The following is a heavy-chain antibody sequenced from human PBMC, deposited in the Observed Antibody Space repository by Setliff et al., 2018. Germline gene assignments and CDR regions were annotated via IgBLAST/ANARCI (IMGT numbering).Heavy chain of an antibody. D-gene: IGHD3-10*01. CDR3: ARDVGGEGYFDS. V-gene: IGHV4-61*09. J-gene: IGHJ4*02. CDR2: IYTSWST. CDR1: GSSISSATYY. Sequence: PSETLSLTCTVSGSSISSATYYWSWIRQPAGKGLEWIGHIYTSWSTKYNPSLKSRVTMSVDTSKNQFSLKLSAVTAADTAVYYCARDVGGEGYFDSWGQGTLVTVSS.